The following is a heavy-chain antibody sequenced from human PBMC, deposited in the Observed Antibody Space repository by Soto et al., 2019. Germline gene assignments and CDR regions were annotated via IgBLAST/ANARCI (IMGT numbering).Heavy chain of an antibody. CDR2: IYYSGST. CDR3: ARDIPSYDSSGYYYGAFDI. Sequence: SETLSLTCSVSGGSIDNYYWSWIRQPPGKGLEWIGYIYYSGSTNYNPSLKSRVTISVDTSKNQFSLKLSSVTAADTAVYYCARDIPSYDSSGYYYGAFDIWGQGAMVTVSS. D-gene: IGHD3-22*01. J-gene: IGHJ3*02. V-gene: IGHV4-59*01. CDR1: GGSIDNYY.